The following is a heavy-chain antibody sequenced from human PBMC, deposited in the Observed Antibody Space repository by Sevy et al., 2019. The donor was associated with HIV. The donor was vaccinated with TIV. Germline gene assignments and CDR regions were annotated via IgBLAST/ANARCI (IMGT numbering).Heavy chain of an antibody. CDR1: GGSISSSSYY. CDR2: IYYSGGT. J-gene: IGHJ5*02. D-gene: IGHD3-3*01. V-gene: IGHV4-39*01. CDR3: ARYRSHLYDFWSGYYKNWFDP. Sequence: SETLSLTCTVSGGSISSSSYYWGWIRQPPGKGLEWIGSIYYSGGTYYNPSLKSRVTISVDTSKKQFSLKLSSVTAADTAGYYCARYRSHLYDFWSGYYKNWFDPWGQGTLVTVSS.